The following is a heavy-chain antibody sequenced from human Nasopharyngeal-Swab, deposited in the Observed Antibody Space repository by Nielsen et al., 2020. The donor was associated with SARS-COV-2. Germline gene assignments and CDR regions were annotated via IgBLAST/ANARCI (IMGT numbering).Heavy chain of an antibody. D-gene: IGHD5/OR15-5a*01. V-gene: IGHV3-30*03. CDR2: ISYDGSNK. Sequence: GGSLRLSCAASGFTFSSYGMHWVRQAPGKGLEWVAVISYDGSNKYYADSVKGRFTISRDNSKNTLYLQMNSLRAEDTAVYYSALAVYDYIDYWGQGTLVTVSS. J-gene: IGHJ4*02. CDR3: ALAVYDYIDY. CDR1: GFTFSSYG.